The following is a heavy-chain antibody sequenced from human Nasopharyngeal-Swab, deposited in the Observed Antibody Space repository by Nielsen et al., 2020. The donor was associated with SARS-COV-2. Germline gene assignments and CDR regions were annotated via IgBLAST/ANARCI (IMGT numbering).Heavy chain of an antibody. Sequence: SETLSLTCAVSGGSISSSYWWTWVRQPPGKGLEWIGEIYHSGSTNYNPSLKSRVTISVDKSKNQFSLKLSSVTAADTAVYYCARRIVGASGSMDVWGQGTTVTVSS. V-gene: IGHV4-4*02. D-gene: IGHD1-26*01. CDR3: ARRIVGASGSMDV. CDR2: IYHSGST. J-gene: IGHJ6*02. CDR1: GGSISSSYW.